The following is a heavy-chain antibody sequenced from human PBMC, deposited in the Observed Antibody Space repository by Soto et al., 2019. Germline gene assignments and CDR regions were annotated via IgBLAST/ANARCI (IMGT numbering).Heavy chain of an antibody. CDR1: GVTVSSNY. CDR2: IYSGGST. CDR3: ARHGYNYGGGYFDY. Sequence: ESGGGLVQPGGSLRLSCAASGVTVSSNYMSWVRQAPGKGLEWVSVIYSGGSTYYADSVKGRFTISRDNSKNTLYLQMNSLRADDTAVYYCARHGYNYGGGYFDYWGQGTLVTVSS. D-gene: IGHD5-18*01. J-gene: IGHJ4*02. V-gene: IGHV3-66*04.